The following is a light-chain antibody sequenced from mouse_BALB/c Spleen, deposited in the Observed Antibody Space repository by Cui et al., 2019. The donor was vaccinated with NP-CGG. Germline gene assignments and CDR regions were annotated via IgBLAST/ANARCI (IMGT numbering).Light chain of an antibody. J-gene: IGLJ1*01. V-gene: IGLV1*01. CDR3: ALWYSNHWV. CDR2: GTN. CDR1: TGAVTTTNY. Sequence: QAVVTQEPALTTSPGETVTPTCRSSTGAVTTTNYANWVQEKPDHLFTGLIGGTNNRVPGVPARFSGSLIGDKAALTITGAQTEDETIYFCALWYSNHWVFGGGTKLTVV.